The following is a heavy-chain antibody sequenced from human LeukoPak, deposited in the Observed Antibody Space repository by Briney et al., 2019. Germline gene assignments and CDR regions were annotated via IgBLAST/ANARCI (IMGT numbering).Heavy chain of an antibody. CDR2: ISYDGSNK. D-gene: IGHD4-17*01. Sequence: GGSLRLSCAASGFTFSSYAMHWVRQAPGKGLEWVAVISYDGSNKYYADSVKGRFTISRDNAKNSLYLQMNSLRAEDTAVYYCARDRSTVTTWIDYWGQGTLVTVSS. CDR1: GFTFSSYA. J-gene: IGHJ4*02. V-gene: IGHV3-30*04. CDR3: ARDRSTVTTWIDY.